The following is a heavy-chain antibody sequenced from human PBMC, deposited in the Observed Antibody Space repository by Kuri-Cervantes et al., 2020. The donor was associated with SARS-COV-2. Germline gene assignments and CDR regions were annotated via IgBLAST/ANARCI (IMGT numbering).Heavy chain of an antibody. CDR3: ARHMPYLSGAAFDI. CDR2: IYYSGST. CDR1: GGSISSSSYY. V-gene: IGHV4-39*01. J-gene: IGHJ3*02. D-gene: IGHD6-19*01. Sequence: SETLSLTCTVSGGSISSSSYYWGWIRQPPGKGLEWIGSIYYSGSTYYNPSLKSRVTISVDTSKNQFSLKLSSVTAADTAVYYCARHMPYLSGAAFDIWGQGTMVTVSS.